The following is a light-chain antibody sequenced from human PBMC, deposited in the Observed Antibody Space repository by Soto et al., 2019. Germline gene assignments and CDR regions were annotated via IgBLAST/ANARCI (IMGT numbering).Light chain of an antibody. J-gene: IGKJ1*01. CDR3: QHYGSSRWT. V-gene: IGKV3-20*01. CDR1: QSISSNY. CDR2: GAS. Sequence: EIVLTQSPGTLSLSPGERATLSCRASQSISSNYLAWYQQKPGQAPRLLIYGASSRATDIPDRFSGSGSGTDFTLTISRLEPEDFAVYYCQHYGSSRWTFGQGTKVESK.